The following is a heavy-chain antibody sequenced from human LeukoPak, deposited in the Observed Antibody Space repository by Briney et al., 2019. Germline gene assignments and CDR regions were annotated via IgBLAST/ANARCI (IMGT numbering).Heavy chain of an antibody. D-gene: IGHD3-22*01. Sequence: SETLSLTCAVYGGSFSGYYWSWIRQPPGKGLEWIGEINHSGSTNYNPSLKSRVTISVDTSKNQFSLKLSSVTAADTAVYYCARRATYYYDSSGHSTFDYWGQGTLVTVSS. CDR2: INHSGST. V-gene: IGHV4-34*01. J-gene: IGHJ4*02. CDR1: GGSFSGYY. CDR3: ARRATYYYDSSGHSTFDY.